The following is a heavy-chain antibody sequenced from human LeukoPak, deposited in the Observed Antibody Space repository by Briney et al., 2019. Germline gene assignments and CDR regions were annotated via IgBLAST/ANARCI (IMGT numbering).Heavy chain of an antibody. CDR2: IRSKANSYAT. CDR1: GFTFSGSA. Sequence: GGSLKLSCAASGFTFSGSAMRWVRQASGKGLEWVGRIRSKANSYATAYAASVKGRFTISRDDSKNTAYLQMNSLKTEDTAVYYCTRRYDILTGYYEYGMDVWGQGTTVTVSS. CDR3: TRRYDILTGYYEYGMDV. D-gene: IGHD3-9*01. V-gene: IGHV3-73*01. J-gene: IGHJ6*02.